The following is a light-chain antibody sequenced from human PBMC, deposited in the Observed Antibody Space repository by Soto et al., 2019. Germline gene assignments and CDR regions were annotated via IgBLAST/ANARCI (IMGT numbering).Light chain of an antibody. CDR2: GAS. Sequence: EIVMTQSPATLSVSPGERTALYCRASQSVSNNYLAWHQQKPGQAPRLLIYGASNRATGTPDRFSGSGSGTDFTLTISRLEPEDFAVYYCQQYGSSPWTFGQGTKVDI. CDR1: QSVSNNY. J-gene: IGKJ1*01. V-gene: IGKV3-20*01. CDR3: QQYGSSPWT.